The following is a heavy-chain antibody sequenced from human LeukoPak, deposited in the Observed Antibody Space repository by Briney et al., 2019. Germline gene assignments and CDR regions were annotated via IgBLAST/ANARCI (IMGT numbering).Heavy chain of an antibody. CDR3: ARAPRWQQLVPGYFDY. J-gene: IGHJ4*02. CDR2: ITTNGGTT. CDR1: GFTFSSYE. V-gene: IGHV3-64*01. D-gene: IGHD6-13*01. Sequence: PGGSLRLSCAASGFTFSSYEMNWVRQAPGKGLEYISAITTNGGTTYYANSVKGRFTISRDNSKNTLYLQMGSLRVEDMAVYYCARAPRWQQLVPGYFDYWGRGTLVTVSS.